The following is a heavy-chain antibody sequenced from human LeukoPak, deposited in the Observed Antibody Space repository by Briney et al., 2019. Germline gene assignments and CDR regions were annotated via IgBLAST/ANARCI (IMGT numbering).Heavy chain of an antibody. Sequence: PSETLSLTCTVSGASVNSDSSYWSWIRQPPGKGPEWIGYISYRGSTNYNPSLKSRVTISVDTSKNQFSLKVTSVSAADTALYYCARPYCTRTSCYLVDPWGQGTLVTVSS. D-gene: IGHD2-2*01. CDR2: ISYRGST. V-gene: IGHV4-61*01. CDR1: GASVNSDSSY. J-gene: IGHJ5*02. CDR3: ARPYCTRTSCYLVDP.